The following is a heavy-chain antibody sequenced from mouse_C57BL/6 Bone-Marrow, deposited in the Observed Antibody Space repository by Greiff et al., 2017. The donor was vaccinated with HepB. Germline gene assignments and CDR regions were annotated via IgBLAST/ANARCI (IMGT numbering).Heavy chain of an antibody. D-gene: IGHD2-2*01. CDR3: ARERGYGPFAY. V-gene: IGHV1-81*01. CDR2: IYPRSGNT. CDR1: GYTFTSYG. J-gene: IGHJ3*01. Sequence: QVQLQQSGAELARPGASVKLSCKASGYTFTSYGISWVKQRTGQGLEWIGEIYPRSGNTYYNEKFKGKATLPGDKASSTAYMELRSLTSEDSAVYFCARERGYGPFAYWGQGTLVTVSA.